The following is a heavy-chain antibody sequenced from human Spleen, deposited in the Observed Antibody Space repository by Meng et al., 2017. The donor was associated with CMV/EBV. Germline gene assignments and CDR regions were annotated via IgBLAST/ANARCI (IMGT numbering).Heavy chain of an antibody. D-gene: IGHD2-2*02. Sequence: ASVKVSCKASGYTFIEYYIHWVRQAPGQGPEWMGWINPDGGGTIFAQKFQGRFTMTRDTSIRSAHMELRRLTSDDTAVYYCAGVVPAAIRGYYYGMDVWGQGTTVTVSS. CDR1: GYTFIEYY. CDR3: AGVVPAAIRGYYYGMDV. V-gene: IGHV1-2*02. J-gene: IGHJ6*02. CDR2: INPDGGGT.